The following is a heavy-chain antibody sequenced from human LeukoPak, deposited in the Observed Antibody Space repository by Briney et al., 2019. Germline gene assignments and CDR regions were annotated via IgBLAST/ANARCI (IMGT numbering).Heavy chain of an antibody. Sequence: SETLSLTCAVYGGTFSGYYWSWIRQPPGKGLEWIVKINHSGSTNYNPSLKSRVTISVDTSKNQFSLKLSSVTAADTAVYYCARGLSSIAARQSDYWGQGTLVTVSS. J-gene: IGHJ4*02. D-gene: IGHD6-6*01. CDR2: INHSGST. V-gene: IGHV4-34*01. CDR1: GGTFSGYY. CDR3: ARGLSSIAARQSDY.